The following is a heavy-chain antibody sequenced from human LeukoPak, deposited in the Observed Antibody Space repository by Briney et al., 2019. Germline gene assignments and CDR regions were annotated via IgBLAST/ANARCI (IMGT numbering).Heavy chain of an antibody. Sequence: ASVKVSCKASGGTFSSYAISWVRQAPGQGLEWMGRIIPILGIANYAQKFQGRVTITADKSTSTAYMELSSLRSEDTAVYYCARDHSNVGPNIAVAGPRWVGYWSQGTLVTVSS. CDR3: ARDHSNVGPNIAVAGPRWVGY. CDR2: IIPILGIA. J-gene: IGHJ4*02. V-gene: IGHV1-69*04. D-gene: IGHD6-19*01. CDR1: GGTFSSYA.